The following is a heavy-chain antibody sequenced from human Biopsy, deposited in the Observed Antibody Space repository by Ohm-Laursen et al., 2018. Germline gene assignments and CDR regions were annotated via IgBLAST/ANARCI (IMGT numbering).Heavy chain of an antibody. Sequence: SVKVSCKASGYTFTGYSCHWVRQAPGQRLEWVGWIDPNSGRANYAQKFQGRITMTTDTSIITAYLALGSLRSADTAIYYCARDPLNGHKHFDYWGQGSLVTVSS. CDR3: ARDPLNGHKHFDY. D-gene: IGHD2-8*01. CDR1: GYTFTGYS. CDR2: IDPNSGRA. J-gene: IGHJ4*02. V-gene: IGHV1-2*02.